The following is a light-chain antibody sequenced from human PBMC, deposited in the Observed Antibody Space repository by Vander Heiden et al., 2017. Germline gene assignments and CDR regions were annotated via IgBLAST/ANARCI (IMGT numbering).Light chain of an antibody. CDR1: QSVSSSY. CDR2: GAS. J-gene: IGKJ1*01. V-gene: IGKV3-20*01. CDR3: QQYGSSPWT. Sequence: EIVLTQSPGTLSSSPGERVTLSCRASQSVSSSYLAWYQQTPGQAPRLLIYGASRRATGIPDRFSGSGSGTDFTLTIRRLEPEDFAVYYCQQYGSSPWTFGQGTKVEIK.